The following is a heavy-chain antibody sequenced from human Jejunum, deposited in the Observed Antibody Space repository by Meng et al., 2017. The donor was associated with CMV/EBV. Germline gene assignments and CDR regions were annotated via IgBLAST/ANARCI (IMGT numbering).Heavy chain of an antibody. CDR2: ISDSDDTM. V-gene: IGHV3-48*03. CDR3: AREWGYYNSGDAFDL. D-gene: IGHD3-10*01. CDR1: FSLSLYE. Sequence: FSLSLYEINWVRQAPGKGLEWVSYISDSDDTMYYSDSVQGRFTLSRDDAKNSLYLRMNGLRAEDTAVYYCAREWGYYNSGDAFDLWGQGTMVTVSS. J-gene: IGHJ3*01.